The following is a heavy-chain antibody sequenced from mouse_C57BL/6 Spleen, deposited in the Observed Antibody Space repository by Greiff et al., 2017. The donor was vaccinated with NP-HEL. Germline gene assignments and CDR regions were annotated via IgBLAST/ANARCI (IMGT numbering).Heavy chain of an antibody. CDR1: GFTFSDYY. J-gene: IGHJ2*01. V-gene: IGHV5-12*01. Sequence: DVHLVESGGGLVQPGGSLKLSCAASGFTFSDYYMYWVRQTPEKRLEWVAYISNGGGSTYYPDTVKGRFTISRDNAKNTLYLQMSRLKSEDTAMYYCARGITHYFDYWGQGTTLTVSS. CDR2: ISNGGGST. CDR3: ARGITHYFDY. D-gene: IGHD1-2*01.